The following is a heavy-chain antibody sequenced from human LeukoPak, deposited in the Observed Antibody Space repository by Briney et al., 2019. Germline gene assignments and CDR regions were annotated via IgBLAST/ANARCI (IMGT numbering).Heavy chain of an antibody. Sequence: ASVKVSCKASGYIFSGYYMHWVRQAPGQGVEWMGWINPKSGGTNYAQQFQGRVTMTRDTSISTAYMELSRLRSDDTAVYYCARSTTIFGVLIPSGWFDPWGQGTLVTVSS. CDR1: GYIFSGYY. CDR2: INPKSGGT. CDR3: ARSTTIFGVLIPSGWFDP. J-gene: IGHJ5*02. D-gene: IGHD3-3*01. V-gene: IGHV1-2*02.